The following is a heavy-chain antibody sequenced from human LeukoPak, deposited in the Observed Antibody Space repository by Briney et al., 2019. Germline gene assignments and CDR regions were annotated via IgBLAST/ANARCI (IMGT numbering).Heavy chain of an antibody. CDR1: GYTFTSYG. CDR3: ARDWYYYDSSDAFDI. J-gene: IGHJ3*02. V-gene: IGHV1-18*01. D-gene: IGHD3-22*01. Sequence: ASVTVSFTASGYTFTSYGISWVRQAPGQGLEWMGWISPNKGNKYYSQKVQGRVAMTTDTSPSTAYMELRSLRSDDTAVYYCARDWYYYDSSDAFDIWGQGTMVTVSS. CDR2: ISPNKGNK.